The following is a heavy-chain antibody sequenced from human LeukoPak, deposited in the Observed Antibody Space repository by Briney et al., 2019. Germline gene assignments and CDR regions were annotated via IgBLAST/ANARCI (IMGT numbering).Heavy chain of an antibody. CDR2: IYYSGST. D-gene: IGHD3-16*01. CDR1: GGSISSSSYY. V-gene: IGHV4-39*07. CDR3: ASQGKSYDYVWGSFLYDY. Sequence: SETLSLTCTVSGGSISSSSYYWGWIRQPPGKGLEWIGSIYYSGSTYYNPSLKSRVTISVDTSKNQFSLKLSSVTAADTAVYYCASQGKSYDYVWGSFLYDYWGQGTLVTVSS. J-gene: IGHJ4*02.